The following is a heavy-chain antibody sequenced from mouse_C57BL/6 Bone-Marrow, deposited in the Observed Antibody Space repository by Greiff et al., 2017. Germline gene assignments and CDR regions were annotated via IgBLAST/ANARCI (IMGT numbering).Heavy chain of an antibody. J-gene: IGHJ3*01. CDR3: TRDDWDWFAY. V-gene: IGHV5-9-1*02. D-gene: IGHD4-1*01. Sequence: EVMLVESGAGLVKPGGSLTFSCAASGFTFSSYAMSWVRQTPEQRLEWVAYISRGGDYIYYADTVKGRFTIARDNARNTMYLQLSSLKSEDTAMYYCTRDDWDWFAYWGQGTLVTVSA. CDR2: ISRGGDYI. CDR1: GFTFSSYA.